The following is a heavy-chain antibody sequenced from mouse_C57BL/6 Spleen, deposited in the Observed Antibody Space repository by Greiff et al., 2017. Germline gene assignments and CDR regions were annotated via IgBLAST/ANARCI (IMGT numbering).Heavy chain of an antibody. D-gene: IGHD1-1*01. V-gene: IGHV2-5*01. Sequence: VQLQESGPGLVQPSQSLSITCTVSGFSLTSYGVHWVRQSTGKGLEWLGVIWRGGSTDYNAAFMSRLSTTKDNSTGHVFFKMNSLQADDTAIYYCAKNGGDYYGISYVDYFDYWGQGTTLTVAS. CDR2: IWRGGST. J-gene: IGHJ2*01. CDR3: AKNGGDYYGISYVDYFDY. CDR1: GFSLTSYG.